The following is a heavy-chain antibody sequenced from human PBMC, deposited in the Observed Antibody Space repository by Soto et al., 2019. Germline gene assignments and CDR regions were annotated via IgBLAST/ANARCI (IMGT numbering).Heavy chain of an antibody. CDR2: INAGNGNT. CDR1: GYTFTRYS. V-gene: IGHV1-3*01. J-gene: IGHJ5*02. D-gene: IGHD6-13*01. CDR3: ARDGKSSSWYGGNWFDP. Sequence: ASVKVSCKASGYTFTRYSMHWVRQAPGQRLEWMGWINAGNGNTKYSQKFQGRVTITRDTSASTAYMELSSLRSEDTAVYYCARDGKSSSWYGGNWFDPWGQGTLVTVSS.